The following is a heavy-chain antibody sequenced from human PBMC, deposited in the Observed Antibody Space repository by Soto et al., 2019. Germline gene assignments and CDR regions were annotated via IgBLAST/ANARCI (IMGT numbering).Heavy chain of an antibody. CDR3: ARVYKASSSASFIDYSYYGMDV. J-gene: IGHJ6*02. CDR2: IYYSGST. D-gene: IGHD6-6*01. V-gene: IGHV4-59*01. CDR1: GGSISSYY. Sequence: SETLSLTCTVSGGSISSYYWSWIRQPPGKGLEWIGYIYYSGSTNYNPSLKSRVTISVDTSKNQFSLKLSSVTAADTAVYYCARVYKASSSASFIDYSYYGMDVWGQGTTVTVSS.